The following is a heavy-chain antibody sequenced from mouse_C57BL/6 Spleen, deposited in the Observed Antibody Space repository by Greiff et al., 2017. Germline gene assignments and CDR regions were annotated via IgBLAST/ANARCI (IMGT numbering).Heavy chain of an antibody. D-gene: IGHD2-4*01. CDR2: IYPGSGNT. CDR3: ARYDYDGYYFDY. V-gene: IGHV1-76*01. Sequence: VKVVESGAELVRPGASVKLSCKASGYTFTDYYINWVKQRPGQGLEWIARIYPGSGNTYYNEKFKGKATLTAEKSSSTAYMQLSSLTSEDSAVYFCARYDYDGYYFDYWGQGTTLTVSS. J-gene: IGHJ2*01. CDR1: GYTFTDYY.